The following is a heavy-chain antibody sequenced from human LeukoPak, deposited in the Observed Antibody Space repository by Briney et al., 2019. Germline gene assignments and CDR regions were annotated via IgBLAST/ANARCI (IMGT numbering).Heavy chain of an antibody. J-gene: IGHJ4*02. V-gene: IGHV3-48*01. CDR2: ISSSSSTI. CDR3: ARDSGVYSYGQYYFDY. D-gene: IGHD5-18*01. Sequence: PGGSLRLSCAASGFTFSSYSMNWVRQAPGKGLEWVSYISSSSSTIYYADSVKGRFTISRDNAKNSLYLQMNSLRAEDTAVYYCARDSGVYSYGQYYFDYWGQGTLVTVSS. CDR1: GFTFSSYS.